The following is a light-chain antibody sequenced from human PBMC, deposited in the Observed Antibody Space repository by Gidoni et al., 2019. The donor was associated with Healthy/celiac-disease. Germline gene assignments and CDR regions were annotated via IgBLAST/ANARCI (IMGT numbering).Light chain of an antibody. V-gene: IGKV1-5*03. CDR3: QQNNSYSRT. CDR2: KAS. Sequence: DIQITPSPSTLAASVGDSVTIPCRASQSISSWLAWYQQKPGKATKLMNYKASSLESGVPSRFSGSGSGTEFTLNSSSLQPDDFATYYCQQNNSYSRTFGQGTKLEIK. CDR1: QSISSW. J-gene: IGKJ2*02.